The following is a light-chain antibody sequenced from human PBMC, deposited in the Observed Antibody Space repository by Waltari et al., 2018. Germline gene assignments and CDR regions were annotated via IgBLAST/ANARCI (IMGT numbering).Light chain of an antibody. CDR2: DVS. V-gene: IGKV3-20*01. CDR1: QSVSKY. CDR3: QKYGTLPAT. J-gene: IGKJ1*01. Sequence: EIVLTQSPGTLSLSPGERATLSCRASQSVSKYLAWYQQKPGQAPRLLIYDVSTRATGIPDRFSATGWGTDFSLSISRLEPEDFAVYYCQKYGTLPATFGQGTKVQMK.